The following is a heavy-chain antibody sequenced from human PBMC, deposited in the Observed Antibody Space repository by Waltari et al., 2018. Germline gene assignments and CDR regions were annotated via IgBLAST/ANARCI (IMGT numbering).Heavy chain of an antibody. CDR2: ISSSGGSI. CDR3: ATERACISVADCSDYDAFDI. V-gene: IGHV3-48*03. Sequence: EWQLLESGGGRVHPGGSLRLSCEASGLGSGGYEMTWVREARGKGVEWVSYISSSGGSIYYADSVKGRFTISRDNAKDSLFLEMESLRAEDTAIYYCATERACISVADCSDYDAFDIWGQGTMVTVSS. CDR1: GLGSGGYE. J-gene: IGHJ3*02. D-gene: IGHD2-2*01.